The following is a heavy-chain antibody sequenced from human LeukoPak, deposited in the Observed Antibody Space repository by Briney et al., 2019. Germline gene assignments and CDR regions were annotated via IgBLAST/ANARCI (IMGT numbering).Heavy chain of an antibody. Sequence: GGSLRLSCAASGFTFSSYSMNWVRQAPGKGLEWVSYISSSSSTIYYADSVKGRFTISRNNSKNTLYLQMNSLRAEDTAVYSCAKFREQQLYYDAFDIWGQGTMVTVSS. CDR3: AKFREQQLYYDAFDI. V-gene: IGHV3-48*01. CDR2: ISSSSSTI. CDR1: GFTFSSYS. J-gene: IGHJ3*02. D-gene: IGHD2-8*01.